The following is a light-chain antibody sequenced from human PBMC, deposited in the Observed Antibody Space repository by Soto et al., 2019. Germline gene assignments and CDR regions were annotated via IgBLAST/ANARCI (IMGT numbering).Light chain of an antibody. V-gene: IGKV1-5*03. Sequence: DIQMTQSPSTLSASVGDRVTITCRASQYIHNYFAWYQQKPGEAPKLLIYEAANLESGVPSRFSGSGTGTEFTRTISSLKPDDFATYYCQQSNNYPWTFGQGTRVEI. CDR1: QYIHNY. J-gene: IGKJ1*01. CDR3: QQSNNYPWT. CDR2: EAA.